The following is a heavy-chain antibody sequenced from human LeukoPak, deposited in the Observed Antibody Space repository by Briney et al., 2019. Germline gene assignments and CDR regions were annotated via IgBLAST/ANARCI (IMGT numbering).Heavy chain of an antibody. CDR1: GGSISSYY. J-gene: IGHJ3*02. CDR3: AKSNGYGLIDI. D-gene: IGHD3-22*01. CDR2: IFYSGST. V-gene: IGHV4-59*12. Sequence: SETLSLTCTVSGGSISSYYWSWIRQPPGKALEWIGNIFYSGSTYYSPSLKSRVTISLDTSRNQFSLNLNSVTAADTAVYYCAKSNGYGLIDIWGQGTMVTVSS.